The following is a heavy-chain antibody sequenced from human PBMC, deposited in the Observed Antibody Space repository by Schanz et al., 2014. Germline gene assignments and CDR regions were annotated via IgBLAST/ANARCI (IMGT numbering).Heavy chain of an antibody. CDR2: IIPILDKT. CDR1: GRTFSSST. D-gene: IGHD3-9*01. J-gene: IGHJ6*02. Sequence: QVQLVPSGAEVKKPGSSVKVSCKASGRTFSSSTLTWVRQAPGQGLEWMGRIIPILDKTNYAQKFQGRVTMTADKSTSTVYMEVSGLRSEDTAVYYCAKVDRTRYYAMDVWGQGTTVTVSS. CDR3: AKVDRTRYYAMDV. V-gene: IGHV1-69*08.